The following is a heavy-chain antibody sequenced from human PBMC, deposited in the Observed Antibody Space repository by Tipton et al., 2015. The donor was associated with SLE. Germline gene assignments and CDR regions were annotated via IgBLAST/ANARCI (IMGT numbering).Heavy chain of an antibody. Sequence: TLSLTCTVSGGSLNSGGYYWSWIRQYPGKGLEWIAYIHSSVNIYYNPSLQSRVTISVDTSANQFSLKVTSVIAADTAMYYCAKYRGGTMLDVWGKGTTVTVSS. D-gene: IGHD2-15*01. V-gene: IGHV4-31*03. CDR1: GGSLNSGGYY. J-gene: IGHJ6*04. CDR3: AKYRGGTMLDV. CDR2: IHSSVNI.